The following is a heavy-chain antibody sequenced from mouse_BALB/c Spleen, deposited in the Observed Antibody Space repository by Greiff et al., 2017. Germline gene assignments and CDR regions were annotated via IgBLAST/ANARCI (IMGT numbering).Heavy chain of an antibody. CDR2: IWAGGST. V-gene: IGHV2-9*02. D-gene: IGHD1-1*01. CDR3: ARDEGGITTVAHYFDY. CDR1: GFSLTSYG. J-gene: IGHJ2*01. Sequence: VKLQQSGPGLVAPSQSLSITCTVSGFSLTSYGVHWVRQPPGKGLEWLGVIWAGGSTNYNSALMSRLSISKDNSKSQVFLKMNSLQTDDTAMYYCARDEGGITTVAHYFDYWGQGTTLTVSS.